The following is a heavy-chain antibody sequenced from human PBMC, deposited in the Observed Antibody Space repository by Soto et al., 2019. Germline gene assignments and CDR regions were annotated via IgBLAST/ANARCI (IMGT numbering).Heavy chain of an antibody. CDR3: AREQMYYDILNGYSPRGGMDV. Sequence: GGSLRLSCAASGITFSSYWMSWVRQAPGKGLEWVANIKQDGSEKYYVDSVKGRFTISRDNAKNSLYLQMNSLRAEDTAVYYCAREQMYYDILNGYSPRGGMDVWGQGTTVTVSS. V-gene: IGHV3-7*01. J-gene: IGHJ6*02. D-gene: IGHD3-9*01. CDR1: GITFSSYW. CDR2: IKQDGSEK.